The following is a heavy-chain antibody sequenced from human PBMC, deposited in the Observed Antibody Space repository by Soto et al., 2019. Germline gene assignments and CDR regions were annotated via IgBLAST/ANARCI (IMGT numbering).Heavy chain of an antibody. Sequence: SVTVSFTASTATFPNSAITWVRQAPGQGLEWVGGIIPVLASITYAQKFQGRVSITADESTSTAYMELSSLTSDDTAVYYCACNWANSLKNWLDPWGQGTLVTVS. CDR1: TATFPNSA. D-gene: IGHD1-1*01. V-gene: IGHV1-69*01. CDR3: ACNWANSLKNWLDP. CDR2: IIPVLASI. J-gene: IGHJ5*02.